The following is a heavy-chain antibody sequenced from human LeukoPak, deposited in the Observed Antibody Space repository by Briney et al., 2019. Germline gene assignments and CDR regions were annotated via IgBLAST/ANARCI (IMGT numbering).Heavy chain of an antibody. Sequence: PGGSLRLSCAASGFTFSSYSMNWVRQAPGKGLEWVSSISSSSSYIYYADSVKGRFTISRGNAKNSLYLQMNSLRAEDTAVYYCARDHSSSPHTYFDYWGQGTLVTVSS. CDR3: ARDHSSSPHTYFDY. CDR2: ISSSSSYI. J-gene: IGHJ4*02. D-gene: IGHD6-6*01. V-gene: IGHV3-21*01. CDR1: GFTFSSYS.